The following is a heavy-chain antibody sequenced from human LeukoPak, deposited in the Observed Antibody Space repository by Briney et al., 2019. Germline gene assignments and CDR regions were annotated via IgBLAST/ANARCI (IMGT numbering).Heavy chain of an antibody. V-gene: IGHV3-43*01. CDR1: GFTFDDYT. CDR2: ISWDGGST. J-gene: IGHJ6*03. D-gene: IGHD5-12*01. CDR3: AKEGGSGLGATTPYYYYYYMDV. Sequence: GGSLRLSCAASGFTFDDYTMHWVRQAPGKGLEWVSLISWDGGSTYYADSVKGRFTISRDNSKNSLYLQMNSLRTEDTALYYCAKEGGSGLGATTPYYYYYYMDVWGEGTTVTVSS.